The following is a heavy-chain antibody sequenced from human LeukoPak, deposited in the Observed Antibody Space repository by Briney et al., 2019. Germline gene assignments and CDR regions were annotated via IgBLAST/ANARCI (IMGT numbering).Heavy chain of an antibody. J-gene: IGHJ4*02. D-gene: IGHD6-13*01. CDR2: ISAYNDNT. CDR1: GYTFPGYG. Sequence: ASVKVSCKASGYTFPGYGFSWVRQAPGQGLEWMGWISAYNDNTNYAQRFEGRVTMTTDTSTNTAYMELRSLTSDDTAVYYCVRDTPLLSSRSPFDYWGQGTLVTVSS. V-gene: IGHV1-18*01. CDR3: VRDTPLLSSRSPFDY.